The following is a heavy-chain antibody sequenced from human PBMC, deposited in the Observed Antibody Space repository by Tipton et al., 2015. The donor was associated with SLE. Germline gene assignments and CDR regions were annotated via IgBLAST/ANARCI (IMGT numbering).Heavy chain of an antibody. CDR2: INQDGSEK. CDR1: GFTFSWHW. D-gene: IGHD3-3*01. V-gene: IGHV3-7*01. CDR3: AAGIFGVAPPDY. J-gene: IGHJ4*02. Sequence: GSLRLSCAASGFTFSWHWMTWVRQAPGKGLEWVANINQDGSEKYYVDSVKGRFTISRDNAKDSLDLQMNSLRAEDTAVYYCAAGIFGVAPPDYWGQGTLVAVSS.